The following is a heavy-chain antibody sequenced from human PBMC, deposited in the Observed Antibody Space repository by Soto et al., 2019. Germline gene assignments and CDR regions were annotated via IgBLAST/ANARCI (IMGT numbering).Heavy chain of an antibody. V-gene: IGHV4-59*01. D-gene: IGHD3-10*01. J-gene: IGHJ3*02. CDR1: GGSIRSYY. Sequence: SETLSLTCTVSGGSIRSYYGSWIRQPPGKGLEWIGYIYYSGSTNYNPSLKSRVTISVDTSKNQFSLKLSSVTAADTAVYYCARVGSYYYGPDIWGQGTMVTVSS. CDR3: ARVGSYYYGPDI. CDR2: IYYSGST.